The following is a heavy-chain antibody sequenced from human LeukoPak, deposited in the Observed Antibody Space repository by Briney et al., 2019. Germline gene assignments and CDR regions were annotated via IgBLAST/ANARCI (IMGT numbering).Heavy chain of an antibody. CDR3: AGVGVTGDFDY. V-gene: IGHV4-59*01. Sequence: SETLSLTCTVSGGSISSYYWSWIRQPPGKGLEWIGYIYYSGSTNYNPSLKSRVTISVDTSKNQFSLKLSSVTAADTAVYYCAGVGVTGDFDYWGQGTLVTVSS. D-gene: IGHD7-27*01. CDR2: IYYSGST. J-gene: IGHJ4*02. CDR1: GGSISSYY.